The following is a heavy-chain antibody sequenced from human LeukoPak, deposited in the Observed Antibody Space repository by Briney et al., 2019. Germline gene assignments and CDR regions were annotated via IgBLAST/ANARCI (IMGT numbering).Heavy chain of an antibody. J-gene: IGHJ4*02. D-gene: IGHD2-15*01. Sequence: GASVKVSCKASGGTFSSYAISWVRQAPGQGLEWMGGIIPIFGTANYAQKFQGRVTITADESTSTAYMELSSLRSEDTAVYYCARAYCSGGSCYSGLDYWGQGTLVTVSS. CDR3: ARAYCSGGSCYSGLDY. V-gene: IGHV1-69*13. CDR2: IIPIFGTA. CDR1: GGTFSSYA.